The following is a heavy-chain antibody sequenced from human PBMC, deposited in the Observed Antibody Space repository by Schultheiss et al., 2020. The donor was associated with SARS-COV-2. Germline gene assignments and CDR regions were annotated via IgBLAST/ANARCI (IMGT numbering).Heavy chain of an antibody. CDR2: IYWDDDK. CDR3: ARTYYYDSSGVTLPFDY. CDR1: GFSLSTSGVG. J-gene: IGHJ4*02. Sequence: SGPTLVKPTQTLTLTCTFSGFSLSTSGVGVGWIRQPPGKALEWLALIYWDDDKYYSTSLKTRLTISKDTSKNQVVLTMTNMDPVDTATYYCARTYYYDSSGVTLPFDYWGQGTLVTVSS. D-gene: IGHD3-22*01. V-gene: IGHV2-70*01.